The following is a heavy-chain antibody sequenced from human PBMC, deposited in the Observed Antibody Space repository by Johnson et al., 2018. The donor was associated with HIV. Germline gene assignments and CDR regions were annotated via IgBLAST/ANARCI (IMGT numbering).Heavy chain of an antibody. CDR3: ARDGGAVEMATRIIGGAFDI. CDR2: IYWNGVRT. Sequence: MQLVESGGGMGRPGGSLRLSCAAAGFRFEDYGMNWIRQSPGKGLEWVSGIYWNGVRTGYGDSVKGRFTISRDNAKNSLYLQMNSLRAEDTAVYYCARDGGAVEMATRIIGGAFDIWGQGTMVTVSS. CDR1: GFRFEDYG. V-gene: IGHV3-20*04. J-gene: IGHJ3*02. D-gene: IGHD5-24*01.